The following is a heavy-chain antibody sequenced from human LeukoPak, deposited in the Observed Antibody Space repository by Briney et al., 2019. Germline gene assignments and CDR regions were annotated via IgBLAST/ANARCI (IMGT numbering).Heavy chain of an antibody. J-gene: IGHJ4*02. V-gene: IGHV1-24*01. CDR2: FDPEDGET. D-gene: IGHD6-19*01. CDR3: ATHPSEAGHLSLYTIYYFDY. Sequence: ASVKVSCKVSGYTLTELSMHWVRQAPGKGLEWMGGFDPEDGETIYAQKFQGRVTMTEDTSTDTAYMELSSLRSEDTAVYYCATHPSEAGHLSLYTIYYFDYWGQGTLVTVSS. CDR1: GYTLTELS.